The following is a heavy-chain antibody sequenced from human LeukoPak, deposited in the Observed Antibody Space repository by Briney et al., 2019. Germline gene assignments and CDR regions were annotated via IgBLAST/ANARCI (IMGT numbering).Heavy chain of an antibody. J-gene: IGHJ4*02. D-gene: IGHD6-19*01. CDR3: AKFRSAAVVDRGLDY. CDR1: GFTFSSYA. CDR2: ISPGGGST. V-gene: IGHV3-23*01. Sequence: GGSLRLSCVASGFTFSSYAMSWVRQAPGKGLEGVSAISPGGGSTFYADSVKGRFTISRDNSKSTLYLQMNSLRAEDTAVYYCAKFRSAAVVDRGLDYWGQGTLVTVSS.